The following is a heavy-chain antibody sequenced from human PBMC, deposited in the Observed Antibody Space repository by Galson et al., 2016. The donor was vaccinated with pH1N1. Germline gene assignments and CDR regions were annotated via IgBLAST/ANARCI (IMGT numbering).Heavy chain of an antibody. CDR1: GFTFSSFA. J-gene: IGHJ4*02. CDR2: MNQDGNKK. CDR3: ARGDYGDYVGEFDY. Sequence: SLRLSCAASGFTFSSFAMNWVRQAPGKGLEWVANMNQDGNKKYYVDSVKGRFIISRNYSKNSLYLQMNSLRAEDTAVYYCARGDYGDYVGEFDYWGQGTLVTVSS. D-gene: IGHD4-17*01. V-gene: IGHV3-7*01.